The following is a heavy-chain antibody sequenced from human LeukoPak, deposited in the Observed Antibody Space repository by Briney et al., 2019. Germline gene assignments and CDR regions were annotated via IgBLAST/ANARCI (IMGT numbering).Heavy chain of an antibody. D-gene: IGHD5-18*01. J-gene: IGHJ3*02. CDR2: IKQDGSEK. Sequence: AGGSLRLSCAASGFTFSSYWMSWVRQAPGKGLEGVANIKQDGSEKYYVDSVKGRFTISRDNAKNSLYLQMNSLRAEDTAVYYCARVLGAYGYGHDAFDIWGQGTMVTVSS. V-gene: IGHV3-7*01. CDR3: ARVLGAYGYGHDAFDI. CDR1: GFTFSSYW.